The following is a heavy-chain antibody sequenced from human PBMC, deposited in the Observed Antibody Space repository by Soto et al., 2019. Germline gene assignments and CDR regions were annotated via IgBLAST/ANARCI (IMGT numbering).Heavy chain of an antibody. J-gene: IGHJ6*02. CDR2: MNPNSGNT. D-gene: IGHD2-2*01. Sequence: ASVKVSCKASGYTFTSYDINWVRQATGQGLEWMGWMNPNSGNTGYAQKFQGRVTMTRNTSMSTAYMELSSLRSEDTAVYYCARGLVRYCSSTSCSMGMDVWGQGTTVTVSS. CDR1: GYTFTSYD. V-gene: IGHV1-8*01. CDR3: ARGLVRYCSSTSCSMGMDV.